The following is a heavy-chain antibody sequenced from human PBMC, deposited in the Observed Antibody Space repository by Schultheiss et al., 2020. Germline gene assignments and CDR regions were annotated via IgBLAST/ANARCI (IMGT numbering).Heavy chain of an antibody. CDR3: AKGVVVAATSYSYYGMDV. CDR2: ISWNSGSI. V-gene: IGHV3-9*01. D-gene: IGHD2-15*01. CDR1: GFTFDDHA. J-gene: IGHJ6*02. Sequence: SLKISYAASGFTFDDHAMHWVRQAPGKGLEWVSGISWNSGSIGYADSVKGRFTISRDNAKNSLYLQMNSLRTEDTALYYCAKGVVVAATSYSYYGMDVWGQGTTVTVSS.